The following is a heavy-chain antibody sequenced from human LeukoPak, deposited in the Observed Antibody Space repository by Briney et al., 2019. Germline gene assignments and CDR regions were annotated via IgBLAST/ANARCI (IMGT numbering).Heavy chain of an antibody. CDR2: INHSGST. Sequence: PSETLSLTCAVYGGSFSGYYWSWIRQPPGKGLEWIGEINHSGSTNYNPSLKSRVTISVDTSKNKFSLKLSSVTAAGKGVYYFARGGGSGVDPATLRGDYYHGMDGWGKGTTVT. CDR1: GGSFSGYY. D-gene: IGHD2-15*01. CDR3: ARGGGSGVDPATLRGDYYHGMDG. J-gene: IGHJ6*01. V-gene: IGHV4-34*01.